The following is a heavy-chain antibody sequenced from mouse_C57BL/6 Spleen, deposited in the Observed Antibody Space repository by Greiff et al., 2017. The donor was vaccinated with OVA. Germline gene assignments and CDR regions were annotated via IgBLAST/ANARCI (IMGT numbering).Heavy chain of an antibody. CDR1: GFNIKDDY. J-gene: IGHJ4*01. Sequence: VQLQQSGAELVRPGASVKLSCTASGFNIKDDYMHWVKQRPEQGLEWIGWIDPETGDTDYASKFQGKAPITAETSSNTAYLQLSSRTYEDTAVYYGTTEPRDYWGQGTSGTVAA. CDR2: IDPETGDT. V-gene: IGHV14-4*01. CDR3: TTEPRDY.